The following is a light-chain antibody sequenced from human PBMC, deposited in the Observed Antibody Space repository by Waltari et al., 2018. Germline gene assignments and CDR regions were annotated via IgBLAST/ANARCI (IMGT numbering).Light chain of an antibody. CDR1: HIGGYS. J-gene: IGLJ3*02. CDR2: DDS. V-gene: IGLV3-21*02. Sequence: SYVLTQPPSVSVAPGQTASLTCGGNHIGGYSVRGYQHKPGQAPILVIHDDSGRHSGIPERLAGSNSGNTATLTISRVEAGDEADYYCQVWDSNSDHRVFGGGTKLTVL. CDR3: QVWDSNSDHRV.